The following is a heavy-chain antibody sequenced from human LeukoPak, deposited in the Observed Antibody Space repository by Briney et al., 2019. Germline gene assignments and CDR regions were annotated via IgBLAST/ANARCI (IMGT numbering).Heavy chain of an antibody. Sequence: ASVKVSCKASGYTFTSYDINWVRQATGQGLEWMGWMNPNSGNTGYAQKFQGRVTMTRNTSISTAYMELSSLRSEDTAVYYCARGKDGGCSGGSCFYYTDVWGKGSTATVSS. CDR1: GYTFTSYD. V-gene: IGHV1-8*01. J-gene: IGHJ6*03. CDR3: ARGKDGGCSGGSCFYYTDV. CDR2: MNPNSGNT. D-gene: IGHD2-15*01.